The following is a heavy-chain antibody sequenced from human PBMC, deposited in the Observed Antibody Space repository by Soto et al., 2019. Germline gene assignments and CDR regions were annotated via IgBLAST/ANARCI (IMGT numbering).Heavy chain of an antibody. D-gene: IGHD6-13*01. CDR3: ARVAHSSSWYFDH. CDR2: INAGNGNT. J-gene: IGHJ4*02. V-gene: IGHV1-3*01. Sequence: ASVKVSCKASGYTFTSYAMHWVRQAPGQRLEWMGWINAGNGNTKYSQKFQGRVTITRDTSASTAYMELSSMRSEDTAVYYCARVAHSSSWYFDHWGQGTLVTVSS. CDR1: GYTFTSYA.